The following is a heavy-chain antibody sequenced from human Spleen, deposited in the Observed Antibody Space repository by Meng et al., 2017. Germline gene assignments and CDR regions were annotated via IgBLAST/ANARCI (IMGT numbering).Heavy chain of an antibody. CDR2: IIPTLGIT. V-gene: IGHV1-69*04. CDR3: ARDSLTGTLAGDN. Sequence: SVKVSCKASGGTFNSYTITWVRQAPGQGLEWMGRIIPTLGITNSAQKFQDRVSITADTSTSTAYMELSSLRSDDTAFYYCARDSLTGTLAGDNWGQGTLVTVSS. J-gene: IGHJ4*02. CDR1: GGTFNSYT. D-gene: IGHD1-7*01.